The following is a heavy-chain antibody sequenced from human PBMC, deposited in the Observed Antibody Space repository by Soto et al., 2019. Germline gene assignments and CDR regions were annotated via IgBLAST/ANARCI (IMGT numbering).Heavy chain of an antibody. CDR2: INPDNGNT. Sequence: ASVKVSCKASGGTFSRYTMNWVCQAPGQRLEWMGWINPDNGNTKSSQKFQDRVIITRDTSASTAYMDLSSLRSEDTAVYYCARGIATGQLDPWGQGTLVTVSS. CDR3: ARGIATGQLDP. CDR1: GGTFSRYT. D-gene: IGHD2-15*01. V-gene: IGHV1-3*01. J-gene: IGHJ5*02.